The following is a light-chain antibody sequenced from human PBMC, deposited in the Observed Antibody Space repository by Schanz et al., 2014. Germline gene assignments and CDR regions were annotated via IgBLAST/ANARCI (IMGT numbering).Light chain of an antibody. Sequence: EIVMTQSPATLSVSPGERATLSCRASQSVSSNLAWYQQKPGQAPRLLIYGASSRATGIPDRFSGSGSGTDFTLTISRLEPEDVAVYYCQHFGWPPLYTFGPGTRVDI. CDR1: QSVSSN. J-gene: IGKJ3*01. CDR2: GAS. V-gene: IGKV3-20*01. CDR3: QHFGWPPLYT.